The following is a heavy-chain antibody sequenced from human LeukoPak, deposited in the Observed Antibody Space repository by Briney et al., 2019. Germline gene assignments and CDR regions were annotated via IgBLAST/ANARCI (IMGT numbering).Heavy chain of an antibody. D-gene: IGHD3-3*01. CDR2: IRYGGSNK. CDR3: AKGVTVFGVVIKTYMDV. J-gene: IGHJ6*03. CDR1: GFTFSSYG. Sequence: GGSLRLSCTPSGFTFSSYGMHWVRQAPGKGLEWVTFIRYGGSNKYYADSVKGRFTISRDNSKNTLYLQMNSLRAEDTAVYYCAKGVTVFGVVIKTYMDVWGKGTTVTVSS. V-gene: IGHV3-30*02.